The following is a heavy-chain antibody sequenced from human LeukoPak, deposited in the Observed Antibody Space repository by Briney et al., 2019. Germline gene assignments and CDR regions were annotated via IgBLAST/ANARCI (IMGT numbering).Heavy chain of an antibody. CDR2: ISWNSGSI. CDR1: GFTFDGYA. D-gene: IGHD3-22*01. V-gene: IGHV3-9*01. J-gene: IGHJ6*02. Sequence: GGSLRLSCAASGFTFDGYAMHWVRQAPGKGLEWVSGISWNSGSIGYADSVKGRFTISRDNAKNFLYLQMNSLRAEDTALYYCGKDGDYYDSSGYLRGMDVWGQGTTVTVSS. CDR3: GKDGDYYDSSGYLRGMDV.